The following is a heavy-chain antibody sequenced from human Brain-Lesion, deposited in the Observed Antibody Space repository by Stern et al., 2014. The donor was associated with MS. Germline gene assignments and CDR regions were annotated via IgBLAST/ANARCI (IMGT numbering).Heavy chain of an antibody. V-gene: IGHV1-2*04. CDR2: INPKSGGT. CDR1: GYTFTGYY. Sequence: QVQLVQSGAEVKKPGASVKVSCKASGYTFTGYYMHLVRQAPGQGLEWMGWINPKSGGTNYAQKFQGWVTMTRDTSINTAYMELSRLRSDDTAVYYCATYYYDSTGYNDFGGQGTLVTVSS. J-gene: IGHJ4*02. D-gene: IGHD3-22*01. CDR3: ATYYYDSTGYNDF.